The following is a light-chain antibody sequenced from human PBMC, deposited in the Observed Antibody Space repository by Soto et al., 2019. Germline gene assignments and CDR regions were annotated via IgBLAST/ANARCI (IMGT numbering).Light chain of an antibody. CDR3: QQRSDWPRT. J-gene: IGKJ1*01. Sequence: EIVMTQSPDTLSVSPGERATLSCRASQSVSSNLAWYQQKPGQAPRLLIYDASTRAPGFPARFSGSGSGTDFTLTISSLEPEDFAVYYCQQRSDWPRTFGQGTKVDIK. V-gene: IGKV3-11*01. CDR1: QSVSSN. CDR2: DAS.